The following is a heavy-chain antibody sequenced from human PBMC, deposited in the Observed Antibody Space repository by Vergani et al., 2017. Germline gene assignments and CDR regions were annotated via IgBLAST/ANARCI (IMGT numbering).Heavy chain of an antibody. J-gene: IGHJ5*02. CDR2: ISSSSSYI. Sequence: EVQLVESGGGLVKPGGSLRLSCAASGFTFSSYSMNWVRQAPGKGLEWVSSISSSSSYIYYADSVKGRFTISRDNAKNSLYLQMNSLRAEDTAVYYWARDVLRFPAGFVDPWGQGTLVTVSS. V-gene: IGHV3-21*01. CDR1: GFTFSSYS. D-gene: IGHD3-3*01. CDR3: ARDVLRFPAGFVDP.